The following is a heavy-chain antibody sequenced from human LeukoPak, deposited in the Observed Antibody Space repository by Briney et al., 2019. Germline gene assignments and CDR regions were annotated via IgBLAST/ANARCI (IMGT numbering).Heavy chain of an antibody. Sequence: SETLPLTCTVSGGSISSSSYYWGWIRQPPGKGLEWIGSIYYSGSTYYNPSLKSRVTISVDTSKNQFSLKLSSVTAADTAVYYCARDNVIYPDAFDIWGQGTMVTASS. CDR1: GGSISSSSYY. V-gene: IGHV4-39*07. CDR3: ARDNVIYPDAFDI. CDR2: IYYSGST. D-gene: IGHD3-10*01. J-gene: IGHJ3*02.